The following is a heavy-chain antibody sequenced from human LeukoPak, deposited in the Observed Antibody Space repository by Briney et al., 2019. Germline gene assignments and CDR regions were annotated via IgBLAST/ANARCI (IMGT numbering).Heavy chain of an antibody. CDR3: AKDPRAPAIAAAGREDY. D-gene: IGHD6-13*01. J-gene: IGHJ4*02. Sequence: GGSLRLSCAASGFTFSSDGMHWVRQAPGKGLEWVAFIRYDGSNKYYADSVKGRITISRDNSKNTLYLQMNSLIAEDTAVYYCAKDPRAPAIAAAGREDYWGQGTLVTVSS. CDR2: IRYDGSNK. CDR1: GFTFSSDG. V-gene: IGHV3-30*02.